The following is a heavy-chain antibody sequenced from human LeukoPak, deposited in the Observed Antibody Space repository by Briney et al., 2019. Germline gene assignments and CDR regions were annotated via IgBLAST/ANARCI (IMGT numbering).Heavy chain of an antibody. CDR2: ISGSGDKT. V-gene: IGHV3-23*01. Sequence: SGGSLRLSCVASGFTFSIYTMSWVRQAPGKGLEGVSAISGSGDKTFYAESVRGRFTISRDNSRNTLYLQMNSLRAEDTAVYYCAKDLNYGFDSWGQGTLVTV. CDR1: GFTFSIYT. J-gene: IGHJ4*02. D-gene: IGHD3-10*01. CDR3: AKDLNYGFDS.